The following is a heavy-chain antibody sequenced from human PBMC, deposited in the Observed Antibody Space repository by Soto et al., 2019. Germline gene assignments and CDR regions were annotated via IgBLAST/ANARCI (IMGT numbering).Heavy chain of an antibody. V-gene: IGHV1-2*04. D-gene: IGHD5-18*01. J-gene: IGHJ3*02. Sequence: ASVTVSCKASGYTFTGYYMHWVRQAPGQGLEWMGWINPNSGGTNYAQKFQGWVTMTRDTSISTAYMELSRLRSDDTAVYYCARGGYSYVLGDAFDIWGQGTMVTVSS. CDR1: GYTFTGYY. CDR2: INPNSGGT. CDR3: ARGGYSYVLGDAFDI.